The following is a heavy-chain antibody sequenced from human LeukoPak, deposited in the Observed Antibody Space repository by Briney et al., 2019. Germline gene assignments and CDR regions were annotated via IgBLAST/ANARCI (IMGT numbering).Heavy chain of an antibody. CDR2: INHSGST. CDR1: GGSISSYY. Sequence: PSETLSLTCTVSGGSISSYYWSWIRQPPGKGLEWIGEINHSGSTNYNPSLKSRVTISVDTSKNQFSLKLSSVTAADTAVYYCARVSLRFTMGRFDPWGQGTLVTVSS. V-gene: IGHV4-34*01. D-gene: IGHD3-10*01. J-gene: IGHJ5*02. CDR3: ARVSLRFTMGRFDP.